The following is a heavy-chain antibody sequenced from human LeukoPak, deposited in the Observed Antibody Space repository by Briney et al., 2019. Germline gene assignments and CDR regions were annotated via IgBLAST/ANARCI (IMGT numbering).Heavy chain of an antibody. CDR2: IIPIFGTA. Sequence: AASVKVSCKASGGTFSSYAISWVRQAPGQGLEWMGGIIPIFGTANYAQKSQGRVTITADESTSTAYMELSSLRSEDTAVYYCARLKYSYGYWFDPWGQGTLVTVSS. J-gene: IGHJ5*02. CDR3: ARLKYSYGYWFDP. CDR1: GGTFSSYA. V-gene: IGHV1-69*13. D-gene: IGHD5-18*01.